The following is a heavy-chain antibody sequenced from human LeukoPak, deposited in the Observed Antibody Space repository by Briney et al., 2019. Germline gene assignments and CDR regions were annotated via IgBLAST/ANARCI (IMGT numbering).Heavy chain of an antibody. CDR3: ARDTSGVLLWFGTVYYFDY. CDR2: ISAYNGNT. CDR1: GYTFTSYG. J-gene: IGHJ4*02. Sequence: ASVKVSCKASGYTFTSYGISWVRQAPGQGLEWMGWISAYNGNTNYAQKLQGRVTMTTDTSTSTAYMELRSLRPDDTAVYYCARDTSGVLLWFGTVYYFDYWGQGTLVTVSS. D-gene: IGHD3-10*01. V-gene: IGHV1-18*01.